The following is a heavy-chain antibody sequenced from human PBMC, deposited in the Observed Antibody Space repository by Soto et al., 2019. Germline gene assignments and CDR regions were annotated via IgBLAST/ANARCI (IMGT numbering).Heavy chain of an antibody. J-gene: IGHJ4*02. CDR1: GGSISSYY. V-gene: IGHV4-59*01. D-gene: IGHD3-22*01. CDR3: ARAMYSMSGDMIVVFDY. CDR2: IYYSGST. Sequence: TSETLSLTCTVSGGSISSYYWSWIRQPPGKGLEWIGYIYYSGSTNYNPSLKSRVTISVDTSKNQFSLKLSSVTAADTAVYYCARAMYSMSGDMIVVFDYWGQGTLVTVSS.